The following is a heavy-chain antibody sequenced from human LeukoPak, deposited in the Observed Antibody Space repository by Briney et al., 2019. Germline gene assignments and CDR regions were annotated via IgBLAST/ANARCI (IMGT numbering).Heavy chain of an antibody. CDR1: GFAFNTYS. Sequence: GGSLRLSCAASGFAFNTYSMNWVRQALGKGLEWVSFIFSSSTYIYYTDSVKGRFTISRDNARNSLYLQMDNLRAEDTGVYYCARDFYDGFALDYWGQGTLVTVSS. V-gene: IGHV3-21*03. CDR3: ARDFYDGFALDY. CDR2: IFSSSTYI. D-gene: IGHD2/OR15-2a*01. J-gene: IGHJ4*02.